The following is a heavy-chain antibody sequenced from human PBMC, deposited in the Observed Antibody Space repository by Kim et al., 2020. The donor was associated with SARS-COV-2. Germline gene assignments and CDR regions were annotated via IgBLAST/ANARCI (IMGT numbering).Heavy chain of an antibody. J-gene: IGHJ6*02. CDR2: IKSDGYTT. V-gene: IGHV3-74*01. CDR3: AGPGLGTSYGMDV. CDR1: GFTFSPYG. Sequence: GGSLRLSCAAPGFTFSPYGMHWVRQAPGKGLVWVSLIKSDGYTTSYADSVKGRFTISRDNAKNTLYLQMNSLRAEDTAVYYCAGPGLGTSYGMDVWGQGTTVTVSS.